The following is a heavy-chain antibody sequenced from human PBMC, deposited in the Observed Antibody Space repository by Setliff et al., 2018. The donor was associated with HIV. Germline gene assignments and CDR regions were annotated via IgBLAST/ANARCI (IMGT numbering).Heavy chain of an antibody. CDR3: TIAYSSGWLSPMGFDS. CDR1: AGSIGSSTYY. J-gene: IGHJ4*02. V-gene: IGHV4-39*01. D-gene: IGHD6-19*01. Sequence: SSETLSLTCTVSAGSIGSSTYYWAWIRQPPGKGLEWIATIYYSGSTYYNPSLRSRATISVDTSKNQFSLKLSSVTAADTAMYYCTIAYSSGWLSPMGFDSWGQGTLVTVSS. CDR2: IYYSGST.